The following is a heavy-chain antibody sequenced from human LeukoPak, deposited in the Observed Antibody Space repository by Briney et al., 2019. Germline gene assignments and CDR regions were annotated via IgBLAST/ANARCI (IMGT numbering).Heavy chain of an antibody. CDR1: GFTFSSYG. Sequence: GGSLRLSCAASGFTFSSYGMHWVRQAPGKGLEWVTFIRYDGSKNYSADSVKGRFTISRDNSKNTLYLQMNSLRAEDTAVYYCAKATRGFTKGVFDYWGQGTLVTVSS. V-gene: IGHV3-30*02. CDR2: IRYDGSKN. CDR3: AKATRGFTKGVFDY. J-gene: IGHJ4*02. D-gene: IGHD3-3*01.